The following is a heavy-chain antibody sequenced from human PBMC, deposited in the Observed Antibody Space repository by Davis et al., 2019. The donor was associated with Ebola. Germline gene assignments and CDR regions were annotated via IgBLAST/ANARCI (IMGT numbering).Heavy chain of an antibody. CDR3: ASKTV. V-gene: IGHV4-38-2*02. D-gene: IGHD4-17*01. CDR2: IYHSGST. CDR1: GYSISSGYY. J-gene: IGHJ4*02. Sequence: GSLRLSCTVSGYSISSGYYWGWIRQPPGKGLEWIGSIYHSGSTYYNPSLKSRVTISVDTSKNQFSLKLSSVTAADTAVYYCASKTVWGQGTLVTVSS.